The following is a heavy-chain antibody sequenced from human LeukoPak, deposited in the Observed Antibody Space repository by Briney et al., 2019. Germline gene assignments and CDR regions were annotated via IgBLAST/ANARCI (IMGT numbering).Heavy chain of an antibody. D-gene: IGHD2-2*01. V-gene: IGHV3-23*01. CDR3: AKDQRYCSSTSCYSEDLFYYYYYGMDV. CDR2: ISGSGGST. Sequence: GGSLRLSCAASGFTFSSYAMSWVRQAPGKGLEWVSAISGSGGSTCYADSVKGRFTISRDNSKNTLYLQMNSLRAEDTAVYYCAKDQRYCSSTSCYSEDLFYYYYYGMDVWGQGTTVTVSS. CDR1: GFTFSSYA. J-gene: IGHJ6*02.